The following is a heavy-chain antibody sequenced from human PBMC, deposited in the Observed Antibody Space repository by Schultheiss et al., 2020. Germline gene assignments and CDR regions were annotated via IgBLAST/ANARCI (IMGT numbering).Heavy chain of an antibody. CDR1: GYTFTGYY. CDR2: INPNSGGT. V-gene: IGHV1-2*04. D-gene: IGHD2-2*03. Sequence: ASVKVSCKASGYTFTGYYMHWVRQAPGQGLEWMGWINPNSGGTNYAQKFQGWVTMTRDTSISTAYMELSRLRSDDTAVYYCARDLDIVVVPAALPDYYYGMDVWGQGTTVTVSS. J-gene: IGHJ6*02. CDR3: ARDLDIVVVPAALPDYYYGMDV.